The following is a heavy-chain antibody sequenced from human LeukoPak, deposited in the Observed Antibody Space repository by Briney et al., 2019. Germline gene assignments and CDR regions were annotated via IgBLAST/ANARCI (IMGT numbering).Heavy chain of an antibody. CDR1: VYTFTGYY. D-gene: IGHD3-22*01. Sequence: GASVKDSCKASVYTFTGYYVHWVRQAPGQGLEWMGWINPNTGGTNYAQKFQGKVTMTRDTSITTAYMELTRLRSDDTAVYYCASGFSSSYDYDSSGSYFDYWGRGTLVTVSS. V-gene: IGHV1-2*02. J-gene: IGHJ4*02. CDR2: INPNTGGT. CDR3: ASGFSSSYDYDSSGSYFDY.